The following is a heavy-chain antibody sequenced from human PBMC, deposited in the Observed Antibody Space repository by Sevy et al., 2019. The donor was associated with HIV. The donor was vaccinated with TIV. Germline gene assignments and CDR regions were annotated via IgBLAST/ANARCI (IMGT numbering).Heavy chain of an antibody. D-gene: IGHD3-22*01. CDR2: INPNSGGT. CDR1: GYTFTGYY. J-gene: IGHJ4*02. V-gene: IGHV1-2*06. Sequence: ASVKVSCKASGYTFTGYYMHWVRQAPGQGLEWMGRINPNSGGTNYAQKFQGRVTMTRDTSFSTAYMELSRLRSDDTTVYYCARDRGYYDSSNDFDYWGQGTLVTVSS. CDR3: ARDRGYYDSSNDFDY.